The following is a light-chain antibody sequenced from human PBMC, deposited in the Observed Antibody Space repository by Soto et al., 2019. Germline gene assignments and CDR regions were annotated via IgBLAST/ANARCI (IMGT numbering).Light chain of an antibody. J-gene: IGKJ1*01. CDR3: QQGYSTPWT. CDR1: QSVTTY. Sequence: DIQMTQSPSSLSASVGDRVTITCRASQSVTTYLHWYQQKAGEAPKLVIYAISNLQSGVSSRFSGSGSGTDFSLTINTLQPEDFATYYCQQGYSTPWTFGQGTKVEIK. V-gene: IGKV1-39*01. CDR2: AIS.